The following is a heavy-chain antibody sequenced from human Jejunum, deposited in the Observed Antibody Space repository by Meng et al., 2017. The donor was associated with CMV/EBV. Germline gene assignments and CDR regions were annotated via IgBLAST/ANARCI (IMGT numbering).Heavy chain of an antibody. CDR1: TSDGYY. D-gene: IGHD2-2*01. J-gene: IGHJ4*02. CDR2: IHYRGFT. Sequence: TSDGYYWGWIRQPPGKGLEWIGIIHYRGFTSYNPSLRSRITTSVDTSNNRFSLRLTSVTAADTAVYYCARERRYCSSSTCPAYYFDFWGQGSLVTVSS. CDR3: ARERRYCSSSTCPAYYFDF. V-gene: IGHV4-39*07.